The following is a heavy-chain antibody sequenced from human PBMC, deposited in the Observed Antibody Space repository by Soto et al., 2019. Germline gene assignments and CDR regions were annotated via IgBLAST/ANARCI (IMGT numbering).Heavy chain of an antibody. V-gene: IGHV1-3*01. CDR1: GYTFTRNH. J-gene: IGHJ4*02. D-gene: IGHD6-25*01. Sequence: ASVKVSCKASGYTFTRNHMHWVRQAPGQGLEWMGFINVATGNARYSRKSQGRVILTRDTSASTIHMELSGLTTEDTAVYYCARDGNFAALAATHYCGRATTVTV. CDR3: ARDGNFAALAATHY. CDR2: INVATGNA.